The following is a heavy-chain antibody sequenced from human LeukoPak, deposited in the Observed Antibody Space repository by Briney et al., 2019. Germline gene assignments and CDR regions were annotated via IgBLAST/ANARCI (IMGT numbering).Heavy chain of an antibody. CDR3: ARAVGSGSFQTYYYYMDV. V-gene: IGHV4-38-2*02. D-gene: IGHD3-10*01. J-gene: IGHJ6*03. Sequence: PSETLSLTCSVSGYSISSGFYWDWIRQPPGKGLEWIGSFHHSGSTPYNPSLNSRVSISVDTSKNQLSLKLSSVTAADTAVYYCARAVGSGSFQTYYYYMDVWGKGTTVTISS. CDR2: FHHSGST. CDR1: GYSISSGFY.